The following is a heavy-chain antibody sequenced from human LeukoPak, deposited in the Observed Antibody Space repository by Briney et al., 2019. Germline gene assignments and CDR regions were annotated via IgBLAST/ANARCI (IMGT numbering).Heavy chain of an antibody. V-gene: IGHV3-23*01. CDR1: GFPFRTYA. Sequence: PGGPLSLPYAASGFPFRTYAMAWLRPPPPKGLAWVSDISASGGSTYYADSVKGRFTISRDNSKNTLYLQLNSLRAEDTAIYFCAKGTDSSGRPRGGFDYWGQGTLVTVSS. CDR2: ISASGGST. CDR3: AKGTDSSGRPRGGFDY. J-gene: IGHJ4*02. D-gene: IGHD3-22*01.